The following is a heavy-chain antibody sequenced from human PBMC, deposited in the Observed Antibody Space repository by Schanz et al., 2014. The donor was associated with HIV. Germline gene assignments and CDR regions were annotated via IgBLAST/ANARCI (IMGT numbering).Heavy chain of an antibody. J-gene: IGHJ4*02. V-gene: IGHV3-66*01. CDR2: ISGGGNT. D-gene: IGHD3-9*01. CDR3: ARDAARYFDWSYYFDF. CDR1: RFTFSSYA. Sequence: EVQLLESGGGLVQPGGSLRLSCAASRFTFSSYAMSWVRQAPGKGLEWVSVISGGGNTYYADSVKGRFTVSRDKSNNTLYLEMSSLRVEDTAVYYCARDAARYFDWSYYFDFWGQGTLVTVSS.